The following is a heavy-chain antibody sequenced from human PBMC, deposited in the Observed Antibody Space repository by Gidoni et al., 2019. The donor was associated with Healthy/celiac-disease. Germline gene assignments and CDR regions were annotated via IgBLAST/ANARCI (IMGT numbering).Heavy chain of an antibody. CDR2: IGTAGDT. CDR3: ARDGLDRYFDWLLSIRW. CDR1: GFTFSSYD. J-gene: IGHJ4*02. Sequence: EVQLVESGGGLVQPGGSLRLSCAASGFTFSSYDMHWVRQATGKGLEWVSAIGTAGDTYYPGSVKGRFTISRENAKNSLYLQMNSLRAGDTAVYYCARDGLDRYFDWLLSIRWWGQGTLVTVSS. D-gene: IGHD3-9*01. V-gene: IGHV3-13*01.